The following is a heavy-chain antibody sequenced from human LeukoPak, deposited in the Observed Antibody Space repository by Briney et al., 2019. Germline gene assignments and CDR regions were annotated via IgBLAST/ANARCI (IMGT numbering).Heavy chain of an antibody. Sequence: ASVKVSCKASGYTFTSYGISWVRQAPGQGLEWMGWINPNSGGTNYAQKFQGRVTMTRDTSISTAYMELSRLRSDDTAVYYCARDTVAGYYYYYMDVWGKGTTVTVSS. CDR1: GYTFTSYG. CDR2: INPNSGGT. J-gene: IGHJ6*03. D-gene: IGHD6-19*01. CDR3: ARDTVAGYYYYYMDV. V-gene: IGHV1-2*02.